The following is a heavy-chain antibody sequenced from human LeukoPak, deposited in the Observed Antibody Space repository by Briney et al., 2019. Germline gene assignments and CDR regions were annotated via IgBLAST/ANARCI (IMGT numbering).Heavy chain of an antibody. CDR2: IYYSGST. CDR1: GGSISSSSYY. J-gene: IGHJ4*02. CDR3: ARLGAGPTYYDFWGGYSSFYFDY. V-gene: IGHV4-39*02. Sequence: SETLSLTCTVSGGSISSSSYYWGWIRQPPGKGLEWIGSIYYSGSTYYNPSLKSRVTISVDTSKNHFSLKLSSVSAADTAVYYCARLGAGPTYYDFWGGYSSFYFDYWGQGTLVTVSS. D-gene: IGHD3-3*01.